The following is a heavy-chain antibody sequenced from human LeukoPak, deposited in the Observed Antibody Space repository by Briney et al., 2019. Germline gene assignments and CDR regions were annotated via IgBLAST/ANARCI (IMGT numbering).Heavy chain of an antibody. J-gene: IGHJ3*02. V-gene: IGHV3-30*02. D-gene: IGHD3-10*01. Sequence: GGSLRLSCAASGLTFSSYGMHWVRQAPGKGLDWVAFIRDDGSNKYYADSVNGRFTISRDNSKNTLYLQMNSLRAEDTAVYYCAKDLRDFWVGGAFDIWGQGTMVTVSS. CDR2: IRDDGSNK. CDR3: AKDLRDFWVGGAFDI. CDR1: GLTFSSYG.